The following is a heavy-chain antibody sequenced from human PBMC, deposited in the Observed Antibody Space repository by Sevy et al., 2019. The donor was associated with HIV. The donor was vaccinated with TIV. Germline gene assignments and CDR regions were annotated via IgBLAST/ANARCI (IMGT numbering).Heavy chain of an antibody. CDR1: GFTFSSYA. CDR3: ARETISSGYYWYFDY. J-gene: IGHJ4*02. Sequence: GGSLRLSCAASGFTFSSYAMHWVRQAPGKGLEWVAVISYDGSNKYYADSVKGRFSITRDDSKNTLYVQMNSLRAEDTVVYYCARETISSGYYWYFDYWGQGTLVTVSS. CDR2: ISYDGSNK. D-gene: IGHD3-22*01. V-gene: IGHV3-30-3*01.